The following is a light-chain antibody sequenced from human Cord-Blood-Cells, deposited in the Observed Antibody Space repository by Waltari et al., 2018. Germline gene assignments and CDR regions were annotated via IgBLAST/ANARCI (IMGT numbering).Light chain of an antibody. CDR3: SSYAGSNNYV. J-gene: IGLJ1*01. CDR2: EVS. V-gene: IGLV2-8*01. CDR1: SSDVGGYNH. Sequence: QSALTQPPSASGSPGQSVTISCTGTSSDVGGYNHVSWYPQHPGKAPKLMIYEVSKRPSGVPDRFSGSKSGNTASLTVSGLQAEDEADYYCSSYAGSNNYVFGTGTKVTVL.